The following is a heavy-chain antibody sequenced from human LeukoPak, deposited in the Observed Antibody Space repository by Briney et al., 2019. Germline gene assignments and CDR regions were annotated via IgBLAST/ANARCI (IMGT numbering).Heavy chain of an antibody. V-gene: IGHV4-59*08. CDR2: IYYSGTT. CDR3: ARQADDSSSSLVYFDY. Sequence: SSETLSLTCAVSGGSISSHYWSWIRQPPGKGLEWIGFIYYSGTTKYNPSLKSRVTISADTSKNQFSLKLSSVTAADTAVYYCARQADDSSSSLVYFDYWGQGTLVTASS. CDR1: GGSISSHY. D-gene: IGHD6-6*01. J-gene: IGHJ4*02.